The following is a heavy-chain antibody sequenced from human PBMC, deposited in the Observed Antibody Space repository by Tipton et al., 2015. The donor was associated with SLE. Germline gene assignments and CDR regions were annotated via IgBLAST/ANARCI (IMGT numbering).Heavy chain of an antibody. D-gene: IGHD3-10*01. J-gene: IGHJ3*02. V-gene: IGHV4-30-2*01. CDR2: MFHTGRR. Sequence: LRLSCAVSGDSISSGSYSWSWIRQPPGKGLEWVGYMFHTGRRYYKPSLKSRAAISVDRSKNQFSLKLSSVTAADTAVYYCAREGGRITMVRGAEDAFDIWGQGTMVAVSS. CDR1: GDSISSGSYS. CDR3: AREGGRITMVRGAEDAFDI.